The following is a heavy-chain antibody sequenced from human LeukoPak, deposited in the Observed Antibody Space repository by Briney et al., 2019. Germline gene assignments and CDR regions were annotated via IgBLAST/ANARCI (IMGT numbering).Heavy chain of an antibody. CDR2: ISYDGSNK. Sequence: GGSLRLSCAASGFTFSSYAMHWVRQAPGKGLEWVAVISYDGSNKYYADSVKGRFTISRDNSKNTLYLQMNSLRAEDTAIFYCAKAAGSGWSQDYFDHWGRGTLVTVSS. D-gene: IGHD6-19*01. V-gene: IGHV3-30-3*01. J-gene: IGHJ4*02. CDR3: AKAAGSGWSQDYFDH. CDR1: GFTFSSYA.